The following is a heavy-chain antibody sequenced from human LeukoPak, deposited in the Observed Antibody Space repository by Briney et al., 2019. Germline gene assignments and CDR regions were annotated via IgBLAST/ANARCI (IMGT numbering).Heavy chain of an antibody. Sequence: ASVKVSCKASGYTFTGYYMHWVRQAPGQGLEWMGWINPNSGGTNYAQKFQGRVTMTRDTSISTAYMELSRLRSDDTAVYYCARGWSGYYSPLDYWGQGTLVTVSS. CDR3: ARGWSGYYSPLDY. CDR1: GYTFTGYY. CDR2: INPNSGGT. D-gene: IGHD3-3*01. J-gene: IGHJ4*02. V-gene: IGHV1-2*02.